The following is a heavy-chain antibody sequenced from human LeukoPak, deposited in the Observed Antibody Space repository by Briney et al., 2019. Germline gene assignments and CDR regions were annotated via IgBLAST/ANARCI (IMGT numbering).Heavy chain of an antibody. CDR2: ISAYNGNT. V-gene: IGHV1-18*01. CDR1: GYTFTSYG. D-gene: IGHD1-26*01. J-gene: IGHJ6*03. Sequence: GASVKVSCKASGYTFTSYGIIWVRQAPGQGLEWMGWISAYNGNTNYAQKLQGRVTMTTDTSTSTAYMELRSLRSDDTAVYYCARDYSRSYYRTYYYYYMDVWGKGTTVTVSS. CDR3: ARDYSRSYYRTYYYYYMDV.